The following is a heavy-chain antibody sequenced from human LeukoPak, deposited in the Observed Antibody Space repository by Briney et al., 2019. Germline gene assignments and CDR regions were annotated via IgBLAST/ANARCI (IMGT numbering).Heavy chain of an antibody. CDR1: GGSFSGYY. CDR3: ARGHSYYYYGMDV. V-gene: IGHV4-34*01. J-gene: IGHJ6*02. Sequence: PSETLSLTCAVYGGSFSGYYWSWIRQPPGKGLEWIGEINHSGSTNYNPSLKSRVTISVDTSKNQFSLELSSVTAADTAVYYCARGHSYYYYGMDVWGQGTTVTVSS. CDR2: INHSGST.